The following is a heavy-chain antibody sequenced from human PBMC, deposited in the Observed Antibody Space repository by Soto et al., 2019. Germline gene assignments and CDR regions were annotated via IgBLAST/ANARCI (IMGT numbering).Heavy chain of an antibody. V-gene: IGHV4-4*07. CDR2: IYTIGTT. J-gene: IGHJ5*02. D-gene: IGHD2-8*01. CDR3: ARDMHAGFTHHFDP. CDR1: GGSMSSYY. Sequence: SSETLSLTCTVSGGSMSSYYWTWIRQPAGKGLEWIGHIYTIGTTSYNPSLKSRVSMSVDTSKKQFSLRLTSMTAADTAVYYCARDMHAGFTHHFDPWGQGTLVTVSS.